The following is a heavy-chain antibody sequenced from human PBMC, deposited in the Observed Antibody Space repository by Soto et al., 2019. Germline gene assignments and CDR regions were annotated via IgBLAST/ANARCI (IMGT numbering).Heavy chain of an antibody. J-gene: IGHJ4*02. CDR1: GFTFSRYA. D-gene: IGHD3-22*01. CDR3: ARDADSSGIGCDY. V-gene: IGHV3-33*01. CDR2: IWYDGSNK. Sequence: QVQLVESGGGVVQPGGSLRLSCAASGFTFSRYAMHWVRQAPGRGLEWVAVIWYDGSNKYYADSVKGRLTISRDNSKNTLYLQMNSLRAEDTAVYYCARDADSSGIGCDYWGQGTLVTVSS.